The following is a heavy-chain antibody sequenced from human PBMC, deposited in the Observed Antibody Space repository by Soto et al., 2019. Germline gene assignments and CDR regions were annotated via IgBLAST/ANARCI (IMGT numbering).Heavy chain of an antibody. CDR1: GFTFSSYA. D-gene: IGHD3-22*01. CDR2: ISGSGCST. J-gene: IGHJ4*02. CDR3: ARALRITMMAFES. V-gene: IGHV3-23*01. Sequence: GGSLRLTCAASGFTFSSYAMSWVRQAPGKGLEWVSAISGSGCSTYYADYVKGRFTISRDNSKNTLYLQMNSLRAEDTAVYYCARALRITMMAFESWGQGTLVIV.